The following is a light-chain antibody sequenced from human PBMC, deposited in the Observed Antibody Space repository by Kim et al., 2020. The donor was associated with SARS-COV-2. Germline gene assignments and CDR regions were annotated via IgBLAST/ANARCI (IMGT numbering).Light chain of an antibody. J-gene: IGKJ2*01. Sequence: SPWERAPLSRRASQSVSSNLVWYQPKPGQAPRPPIHDASTRATDVPARFSGSGSGKEFTLTINSLQSEDFAVYYCQQYQSWPPMYPRGQGTKLEI. CDR1: QSVSSN. CDR2: DAS. CDR3: QQYQSWPPMYP. V-gene: IGKV3-15*01.